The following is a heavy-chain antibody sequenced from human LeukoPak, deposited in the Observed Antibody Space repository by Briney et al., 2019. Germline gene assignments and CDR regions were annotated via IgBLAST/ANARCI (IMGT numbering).Heavy chain of an antibody. CDR2: ISGSAGST. J-gene: IGHJ4*02. CDR3: TKGMATIRRHIDS. Sequence: GGSLRLFCAASGFSFSDCAMSWVRQAPGRGLEWVSSISGSAGSTCYADSMKGRFTISRDNPKNTLHLEMNSLRAEDTAIYYCTKGMATIRRHIDSWGQGTLVTVSS. V-gene: IGHV3-23*01. D-gene: IGHD5-24*01. CDR1: GFSFSDCA.